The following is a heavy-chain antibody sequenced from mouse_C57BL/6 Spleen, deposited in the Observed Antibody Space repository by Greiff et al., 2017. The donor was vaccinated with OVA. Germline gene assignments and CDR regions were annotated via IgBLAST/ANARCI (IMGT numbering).Heavy chain of an antibody. V-gene: IGHV5-9-1*02. Sequence: EVKLVESGEGLVKPGGSLKLSCAASGFTFSSYAMSWVRQTPEKRLEWVAYISSGGDYIYYADTVKGRFTISRDNARNTLYLQMSSLKSEDTAMYYCTRYYGSSYGYFDYWGQGTTLTVSS. CDR1: GFTFSSYA. J-gene: IGHJ2*01. D-gene: IGHD1-1*01. CDR3: TRYYGSSYGYFDY. CDR2: ISSGGDYI.